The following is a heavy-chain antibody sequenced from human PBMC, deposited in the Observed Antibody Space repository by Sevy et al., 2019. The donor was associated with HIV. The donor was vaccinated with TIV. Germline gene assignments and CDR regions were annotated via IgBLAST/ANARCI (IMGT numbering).Heavy chain of an antibody. CDR3: AGGNYDFWSGFAAGGGGHYYYGMDV. Sequence: SETLSLTCAVYGGSFSGYYWSWIRQPPGKGLEWIGEINHSGSTNYNPSLKSRVTISVDTSKNQFALKLSSVTAADTAGYYCAGGNYDFWSGFAAGGGGHYYYGMDVWGQGTTVTVSS. V-gene: IGHV4-34*01. CDR1: GGSFSGYY. CDR2: INHSGST. J-gene: IGHJ6*02. D-gene: IGHD3-3*01.